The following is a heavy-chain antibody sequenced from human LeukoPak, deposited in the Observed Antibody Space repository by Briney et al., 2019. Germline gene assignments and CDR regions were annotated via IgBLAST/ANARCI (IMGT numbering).Heavy chain of an antibody. V-gene: IGHV3-30*02. CDR1: GFTFSSYG. CDR2: IRYDGSNK. D-gene: IGHD1-26*01. J-gene: IGHJ4*02. CDR3: AKAEDSGSYLRYFHY. Sequence: GGSLRLSCAASGFTFSSYGMHWVRQAPGKGLEGGAFIRYDGSNKYYADSLKGRFTISRDNSKNTLYLQMNSLRAEDTAVYYCAKAEDSGSYLRYFHYWGQGPLVPVSS.